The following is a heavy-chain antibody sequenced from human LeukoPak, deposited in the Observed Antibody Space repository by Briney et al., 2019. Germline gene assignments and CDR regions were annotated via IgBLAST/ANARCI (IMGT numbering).Heavy chain of an antibody. CDR2: IYYSGST. CDR1: GGSISGYF. D-gene: IGHD3-10*01. Sequence: SETLSLTCTVSGGSISGYFWSWIRQPPGKGLEWIGHIYYSGSTNYNPSLKSRVTISVDTSKHQFSLKLSSVTAADTAVYYCARTMKYYGSGSYASWGQGTLVTASS. CDR3: ARTMKYYGSGSYAS. V-gene: IGHV4-59*01. J-gene: IGHJ5*02.